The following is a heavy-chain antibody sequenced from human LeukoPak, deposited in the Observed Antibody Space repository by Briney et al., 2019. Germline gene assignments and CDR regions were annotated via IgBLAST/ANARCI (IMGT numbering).Heavy chain of an antibody. CDR1: GFTCSNFA. D-gene: IGHD6-19*01. V-gene: IGHV3-30*09. CDR2: ISYDGSIK. CDR3: AKSYDNGWYVCDY. Sequence: GGSLRLSCAASGFTCSNFAMNWVRPAPGKGREWVAFISYDGSIKYYADSVKGRFAVSRDNSKNTLYLQMNSLRPEDTAFYYCAKSYDNGWYVCDYWGQGTLVTVSS. J-gene: IGHJ4*02.